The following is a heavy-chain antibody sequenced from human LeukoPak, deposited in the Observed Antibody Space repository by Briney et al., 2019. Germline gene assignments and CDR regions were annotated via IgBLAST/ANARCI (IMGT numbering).Heavy chain of an antibody. CDR3: ARAQVDTAMPTGS. CDR2: ISGYGGST. J-gene: IGHJ5*02. Sequence: PGGSLRLSCAASGFTFSSYAMSWVRQAPGKGLEWVSGISGYGGSTYYADSVKGRFTISRDNAKNSLYLQMNSLRAEDTAVYYCARAQVDTAMPTGSWGQGTLVTVSS. D-gene: IGHD5-18*01. V-gene: IGHV3-23*01. CDR1: GFTFSSYA.